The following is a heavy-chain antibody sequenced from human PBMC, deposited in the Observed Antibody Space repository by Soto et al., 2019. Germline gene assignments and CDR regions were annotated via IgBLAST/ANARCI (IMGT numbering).Heavy chain of an antibody. CDR1: GFTFSSYG. V-gene: IGHV3-30*18. Sequence: QVQLVESGGGVVQPGRSLRLSCAASGFTFSSYGMHWVRQAPGKGLEWVAVISYDGSNKYYADSVKGRFTISRDNSKDTLYLQMNSLRAEDTAVDYCAKDLPGDYGDSFDYWGQGTLVTVSS. J-gene: IGHJ4*02. CDR2: ISYDGSNK. CDR3: AKDLPGDYGDSFDY. D-gene: IGHD4-17*01.